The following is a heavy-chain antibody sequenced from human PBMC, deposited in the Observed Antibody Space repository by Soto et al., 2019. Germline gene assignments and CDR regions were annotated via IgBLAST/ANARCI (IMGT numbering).Heavy chain of an antibody. D-gene: IGHD1-26*01. CDR1: GYTFTGYY. CDR2: INPNSGGT. V-gene: IGHV1-2*04. Sequence: ASVKVSCKASGYTFTGYYIHWVRQAPGQGLEWMGWINPNSGGTNYAQKFQGWVTITRDTSISTAYMELSRLRSDDTAVYYCARDVGATPYYYYGMDVWGQGTTVTVSS. J-gene: IGHJ6*02. CDR3: ARDVGATPYYYYGMDV.